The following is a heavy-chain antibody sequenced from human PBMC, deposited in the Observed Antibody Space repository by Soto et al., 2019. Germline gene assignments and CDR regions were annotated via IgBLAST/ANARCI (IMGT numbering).Heavy chain of an antibody. CDR3: ARALFGSSYYYYHLDV. CDR2: ISHSGSTT. CDR1: GFTFSSYE. J-gene: IGHJ6*02. D-gene: IGHD3-16*01. Sequence: EVQLVESGGGLVQPGGSLRLCCAASGFTFSSYEMTWVRQAPGKGLEWVSYISHSGSTTSYADSVMGRFTISRDDAKNSLYLQMHSLRAEDTAIDFCARALFGSSYYYYHLDVWGQGTTVTVSS. V-gene: IGHV3-48*03.